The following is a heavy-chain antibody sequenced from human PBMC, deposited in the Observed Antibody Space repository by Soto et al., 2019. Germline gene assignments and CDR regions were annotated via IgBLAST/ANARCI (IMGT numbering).Heavy chain of an antibody. CDR3: VQGAGEH. CDR2: IYWDDDK. V-gene: IGHV2-5*02. CDR1: GFSLSTSGVG. D-gene: IGHD3-16*01. Sequence: QITLKESGPTLVKSTQTLTLTCTFSGFSLSTSGVGVGWIRQPPGRALEWLALIYWDDDKRYSPSLRSRLTITKDTSKKLVALTMTNMDPVDTATYYCVQGAGEHWGQGTLVTVSS. J-gene: IGHJ4*02.